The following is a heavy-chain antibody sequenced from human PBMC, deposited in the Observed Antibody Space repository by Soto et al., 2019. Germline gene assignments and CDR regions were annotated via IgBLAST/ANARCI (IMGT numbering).Heavy chain of an antibody. J-gene: IGHJ5*02. CDR3: ARVIRGWFDP. Sequence: TLSLTCAVSGGSITSANWLTWVRQPPGGGLEGVGEISHSGSTNYKASLKSRVIMSVDKTKNDVSLKLTSVTAADTAVYYGARVIRGWFDPWGQGTPVTVSS. V-gene: IGHV4-4*02. CDR1: GGSITSANW. CDR2: ISHSGST.